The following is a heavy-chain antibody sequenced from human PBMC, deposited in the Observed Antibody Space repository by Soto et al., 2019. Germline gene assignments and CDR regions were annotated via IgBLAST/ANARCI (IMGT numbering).Heavy chain of an antibody. J-gene: IGHJ5*02. CDR1: GGTFSSYA. CDR3: SRVTSMGRGVIDKWFEP. V-gene: IGHV1-69*01. CDR2: IIPMYGPA. D-gene: IGHD3-10*01. Sequence: QVPLVQSGAEVKKPGSSVTVSCKASGGTFSSYAIHWVRQAPGQGLEWMGGIIPMYGPAKYAQRFQGRVTVPADESTSTFYQEVTNLASQYAAVYYCSRVTSMGRGVIDKWFEPLGHRTLVTVSS.